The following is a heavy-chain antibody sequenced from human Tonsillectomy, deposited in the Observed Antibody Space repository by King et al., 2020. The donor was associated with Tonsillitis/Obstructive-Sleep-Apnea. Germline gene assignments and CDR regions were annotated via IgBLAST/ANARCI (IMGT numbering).Heavy chain of an antibody. CDR2: IWYDGSNE. CDR1: GFTFSSYG. J-gene: IGHJ4*02. D-gene: IGHD2-15*01. Sequence: VQLVESGGGVVQPGRSLRLSCAASGFTFSSYGVHRVRQAPGKGLEWVAVIWYDGSNEFYADSVRGRFTISRDNSKSTLYLQMNSLRAEDTAVYYCARESPTRYCRGGRCYSPFDYWGQGTLVTVSS. V-gene: IGHV3-33*01. CDR3: ARESPTRYCRGGRCYSPFDY.